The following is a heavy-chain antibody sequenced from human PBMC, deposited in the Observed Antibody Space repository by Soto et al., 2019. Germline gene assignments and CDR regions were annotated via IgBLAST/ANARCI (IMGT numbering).Heavy chain of an antibody. CDR3: ARHPSRLGLRFLEWLKSTFDY. Sequence: ASVKVSCKASGYTFTSYAMHWVRQAPGQRLEWMGWINAGNGNTKYSQKFQGRFTITRDTSASTAYMELCSLGSEDTAVYYCARHPSRLGLRFLEWLKSTFDYWRQVTLVTVSS. V-gene: IGHV1-3*01. D-gene: IGHD3-3*01. CDR1: GYTFTSYA. J-gene: IGHJ4*02. CDR2: INAGNGNT.